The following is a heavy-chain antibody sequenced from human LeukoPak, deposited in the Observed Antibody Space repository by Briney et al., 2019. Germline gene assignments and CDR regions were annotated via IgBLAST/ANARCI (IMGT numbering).Heavy chain of an antibody. D-gene: IGHD3-10*01. CDR1: GGSISSYY. Sequence: SETLSLTCTVSGGSISSYYWSWIRQPPGKGLEWIGYIYYSGSTNYNPSLKSRVTISVDTSKNQFSLKLSSVTAADTAVYYCARVVGFGESRIADSEFDYWGQGTLVTVSS. CDR2: IYYSGST. J-gene: IGHJ4*02. CDR3: ARVVGFGESRIADSEFDY. V-gene: IGHV4-59*01.